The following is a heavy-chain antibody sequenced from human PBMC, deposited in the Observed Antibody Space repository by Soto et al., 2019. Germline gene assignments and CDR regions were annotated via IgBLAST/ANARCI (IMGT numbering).Heavy chain of an antibody. Sequence: SSETLSLTCTVSGGSVSSGSYYWSWIRQPPGKGLEWIGYIYYSGSTNYNPSLKSRVTISVDTSKNQSSLKLSSVTAADTAVYYCARGGYYDYFDYWGQGTLVTVSS. D-gene: IGHD3-22*01. V-gene: IGHV4-61*01. CDR1: GGSVSSGSYY. CDR2: IYYSGST. J-gene: IGHJ4*02. CDR3: ARGGYYDYFDY.